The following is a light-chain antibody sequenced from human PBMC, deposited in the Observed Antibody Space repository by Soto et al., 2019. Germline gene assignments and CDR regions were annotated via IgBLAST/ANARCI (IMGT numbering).Light chain of an antibody. CDR3: QQYEKWPPSIT. Sequence: EILMTQSPATLSVSPGDRATLSCRAGQPLNNNVAWYQHKPGQAPRLLIYGASTRATGISARFSGSGSGTEFTLTISSLQSEDFAVYYCQQYEKWPPSITFGQGTRLEI. J-gene: IGKJ5*01. CDR1: QPLNNN. V-gene: IGKV3-15*01. CDR2: GAS.